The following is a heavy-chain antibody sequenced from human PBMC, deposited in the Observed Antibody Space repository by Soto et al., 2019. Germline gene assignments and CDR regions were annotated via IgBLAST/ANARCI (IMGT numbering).Heavy chain of an antibody. CDR2: INHSGST. CDR3: ARADYDIFNGQISGRAFDI. Sequence: QVQLQQWGAGLLKPSETLSLTCAVYGGSFSGYYWSWIRQPPGKGLEWIGEINHSGSTNYNPSLKRPVNLSVDTSKNRFSLKLSPVTAADTAVYYCARADYDIFNGQISGRAFDIWGQGTMVTVSS. V-gene: IGHV4-34*01. D-gene: IGHD3-9*01. CDR1: GGSFSGYY. J-gene: IGHJ3*02.